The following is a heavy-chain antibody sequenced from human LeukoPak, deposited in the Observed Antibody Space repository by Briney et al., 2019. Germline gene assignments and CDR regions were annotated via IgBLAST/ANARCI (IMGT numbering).Heavy chain of an antibody. CDR3: ARIAAAHYYYYMDV. CDR1: GGSISSYY. V-gene: IGHV4-59*08. D-gene: IGHD6-13*01. J-gene: IGHJ6*03. CDR2: IYYSGST. Sequence: PSETLSLTCTVSGGSISSYYWSWIRQPPGKGLEWIGYIYYSGSTNYNPSLKSRVTISVDTSKNQFSLKLSSVTAADTAVYYCARIAAAHYYYYMDVWGKGTTVTVSS.